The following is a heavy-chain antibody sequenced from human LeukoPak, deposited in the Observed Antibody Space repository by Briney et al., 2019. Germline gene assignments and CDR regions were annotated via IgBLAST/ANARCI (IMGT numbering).Heavy chain of an antibody. V-gene: IGHV4-59*01. CDR1: GGSISSYY. CDR3: VRALDRNWFDP. CDR2: IYYSGST. J-gene: IGHJ5*02. Sequence: PSETLSLTCTVSGGSISSYYWSWIRQPPGKGLEWIGYIYYSGSTNYNPSLKSRVTISVDTSKNQFSLKLSSVTAADTAVYYCVRALDRNWFDPWGQGTLVTVSS.